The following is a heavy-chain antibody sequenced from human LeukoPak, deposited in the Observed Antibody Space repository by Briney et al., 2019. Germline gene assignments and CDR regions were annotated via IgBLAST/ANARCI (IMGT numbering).Heavy chain of an antibody. V-gene: IGHV4-59*01. CDR3: TRDASLWSGYYDI. J-gene: IGHJ3*02. CDR1: GGSISSYY. D-gene: IGHD3-3*01. CDR2: IYDSGST. Sequence: KPSETLSLTWTVSGGSISSYYWSWIRQPPGKGLEWIGYIYDSGSTKYNPSLESRVTISADASKNQFSLKLNSVTAADTAVYFCTRDASLWSGYYDIWGQGTMVTVSS.